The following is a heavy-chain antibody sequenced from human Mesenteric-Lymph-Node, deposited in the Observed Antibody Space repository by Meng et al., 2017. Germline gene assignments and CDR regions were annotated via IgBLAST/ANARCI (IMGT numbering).Heavy chain of an antibody. D-gene: IGHD5-18*01. Sequence: QVRLQKSGQGLVKPSQPLSLTCTVSGGSISSGDYYWSWIRQPPGKGLELIGHIYYSGSTSYNPSLKSRVTISVDTSNNQFSLKLSSVTAADTAVYYCARVGWRQWSFDLWGRGTLVTVSS. V-gene: IGHV4-30-4*01. CDR2: IYYSGST. CDR3: ARVGWRQWSFDL. CDR1: GGSISSGDYY. J-gene: IGHJ2*01.